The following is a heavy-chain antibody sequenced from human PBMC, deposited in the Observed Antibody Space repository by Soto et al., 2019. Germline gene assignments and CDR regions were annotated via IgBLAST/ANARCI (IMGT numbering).Heavy chain of an antibody. D-gene: IGHD3-10*01. Sequence: GGSLRLSCAASGFTFSSYSMNWVRQAPGKGLEWVSYISSSSSTIYYADSVKGRFTISRDNAKNSLYLQMNSLRDEDTAVYYCARVPHYYGSGSPIGDLDYWGQGTLVTVSS. CDR1: GFTFSSYS. CDR3: ARVPHYYGSGSPIGDLDY. J-gene: IGHJ4*02. V-gene: IGHV3-48*02. CDR2: ISSSSSTI.